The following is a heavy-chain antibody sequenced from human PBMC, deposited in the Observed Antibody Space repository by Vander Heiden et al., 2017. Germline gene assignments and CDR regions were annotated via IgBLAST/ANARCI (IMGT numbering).Heavy chain of an antibody. V-gene: IGHV3-23*01. Sequence: DGSTYYSDSVKGRFTISRDDSKNTLYLQMNSLRAEDTAIYYCAITIVGATWDYWGQGTLVTVSS. CDR3: AITIVGATWDY. J-gene: IGHJ4*02. CDR2: DGST. D-gene: IGHD1-26*01.